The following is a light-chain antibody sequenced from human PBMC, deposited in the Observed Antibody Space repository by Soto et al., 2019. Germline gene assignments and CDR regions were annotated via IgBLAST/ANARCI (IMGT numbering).Light chain of an antibody. CDR2: EGS. CDR3: CSYAGSSTFYV. V-gene: IGLV2-23*01. Sequence: QSVLTQPASVSGSPGQSITISCTGTSSDGGSYNLVSWYQQHPGKAPKLMIYEGSKRPSGVSNRFSGSKSGNTASLTISGLQAEDEADYYCCSYAGSSTFYVFGTGTKLTVL. J-gene: IGLJ1*01. CDR1: SSDGGSYNL.